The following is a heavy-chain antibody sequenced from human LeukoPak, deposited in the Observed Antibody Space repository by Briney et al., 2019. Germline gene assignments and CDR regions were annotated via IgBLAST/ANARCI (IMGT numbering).Heavy chain of an antibody. Sequence: PSETLSLTCAVYGGSFSGYYWSWIRQPPGKGLEWIGEINHSGSTNYNPSLKSRVTISVDTSKNQFSLKLSSVTAADTAVYYCARVATAMVYWFDPWGQGTLVTVSS. V-gene: IGHV4-34*01. CDR3: ARVATAMVYWFDP. J-gene: IGHJ5*02. CDR2: INHSGST. D-gene: IGHD5-18*01. CDR1: GGSFSGYY.